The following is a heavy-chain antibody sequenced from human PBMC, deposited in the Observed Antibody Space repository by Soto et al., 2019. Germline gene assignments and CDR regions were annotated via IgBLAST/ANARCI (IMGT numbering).Heavy chain of an antibody. Sequence: EGQLLESGGRLVQPGGSERLSCAASGFTFSSYAMSWVRQAPGKGLEWVSSISGSGGNTYYAESMKGRFTISRDNSKNTLYLQMNSLRVEDTAVYYCAKDKRTYCSGASCYLNWFDPWGQGTLVTVSS. CDR1: GFTFSSYA. CDR2: ISGSGGNT. CDR3: AKDKRTYCSGASCYLNWFDP. J-gene: IGHJ5*02. V-gene: IGHV3-23*01. D-gene: IGHD2-15*01.